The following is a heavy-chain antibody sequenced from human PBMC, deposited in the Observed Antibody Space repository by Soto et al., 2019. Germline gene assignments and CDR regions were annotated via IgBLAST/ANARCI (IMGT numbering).Heavy chain of an antibody. V-gene: IGHV4-30-4*01. CDR2: IYYSGST. D-gene: IGHD6-13*01. J-gene: IGHJ5*02. CDR1: GGSISSGDYY. Sequence: QVQLQESGPGLVKPSQTLSLTCTVSGGSISSGDYYWSWIRQPPGKGLEWIGYIYYSGSTYYNPSLKGRVTISEDTSKNQSSLKLSSVTAADPAVYYCAREERGGSSWYAGYFDPWGQGTLVTV. CDR3: AREERGGSSWYAGYFDP.